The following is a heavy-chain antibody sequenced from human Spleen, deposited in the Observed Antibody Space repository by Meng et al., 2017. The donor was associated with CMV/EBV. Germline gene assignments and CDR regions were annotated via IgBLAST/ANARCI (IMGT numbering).Heavy chain of an antibody. J-gene: IGHJ4*02. V-gene: IGHV3-30*04. D-gene: IGHD3-9*01. CDR3: ARDRTNNYYYEILTGCAFDY. CDR1: GFTFSSYA. Sequence: SLKISCAASGFTFSSYAMHWVRQAPGKGLEWVAVTSYDGSKKYYADSVKGRFNISRDNSRNTLYLQMNSLRAEDTAVYHCARDRTNNYYYEILTGCAFDYWGQGTLVTVSS. CDR2: TSYDGSKK.